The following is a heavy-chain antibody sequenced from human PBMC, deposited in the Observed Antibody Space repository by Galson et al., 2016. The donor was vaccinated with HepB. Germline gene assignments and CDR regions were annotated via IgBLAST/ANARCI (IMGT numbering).Heavy chain of an antibody. CDR2: IFHSGLS. J-gene: IGHJ2*01. CDR1: GVPVNSSTW. CDR3: ARGGFYSSIGVWYFDL. V-gene: IGHV4-4*02. D-gene: IGHD2-8*01. Sequence: SETLSLTCSVFGVPVNSSTWWSWVRQIPGQGLEWIGDIFHSGLSKYNPSLKSRITMSVDQSSNLFSLTLTSVTAADTSVYFCARGGFYSSIGVWYFDLWGRGTLVTVSS.